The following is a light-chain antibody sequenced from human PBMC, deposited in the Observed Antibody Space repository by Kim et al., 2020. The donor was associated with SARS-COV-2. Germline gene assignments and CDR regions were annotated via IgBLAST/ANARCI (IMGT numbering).Light chain of an antibody. CDR3: QHYSNWPPWT. Sequence: EIVMTQSPATLSVSPGERATLSCRASQSVSSNLAWYQQRPGQAPRLLIYGASTRATGIPARFSGSGSATEFTLTISSLQSEDFAIYYCQHYSNWPPWTFGQGTKVDIK. CDR2: GAS. J-gene: IGKJ1*01. V-gene: IGKV3-15*01. CDR1: QSVSSN.